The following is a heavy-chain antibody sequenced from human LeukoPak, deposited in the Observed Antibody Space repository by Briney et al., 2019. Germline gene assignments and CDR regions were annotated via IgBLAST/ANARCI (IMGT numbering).Heavy chain of an antibody. D-gene: IGHD2-2*01. J-gene: IGHJ6*04. CDR3: ARVVVPPYYYYYGMDA. Sequence: SGTLSLTCAVSGGSISSSNWWSWVRQPPGKGLEWIGEIYHSGSTNYNPSLKSRVTISVDKSKNQFSLKLSSVTAADTAVYYCARVVVPPYYYYYGMDAWGKGTTVTVSS. CDR2: IYHSGST. CDR1: GGSISSSNW. V-gene: IGHV4-4*02.